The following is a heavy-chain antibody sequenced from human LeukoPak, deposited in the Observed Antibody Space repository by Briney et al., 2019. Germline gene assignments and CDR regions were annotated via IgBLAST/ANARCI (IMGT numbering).Heavy chain of an antibody. Sequence: GGSLRLSCAASRFIFSDYDMEWVRQPTGKPLEWVSHIGTGGDTYYPGPVKGRFTVSRENAKNSLYLQMSSLRVEDTAVYYCARGFLTNRGHGPTFDYWGQGILVTVSS. V-gene: IGHV3-13*01. J-gene: IGHJ4*02. CDR1: RFIFSDYD. CDR3: ARGFLTNRGHGPTFDY. CDR2: IGTGGDT. D-gene: IGHD7-27*01.